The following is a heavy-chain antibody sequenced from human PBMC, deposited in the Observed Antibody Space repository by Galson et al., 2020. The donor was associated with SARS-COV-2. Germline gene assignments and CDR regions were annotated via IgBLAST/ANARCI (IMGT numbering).Heavy chain of an antibody. CDR3: EKERTWVGYFDY. J-gene: IGHJ4*02. V-gene: IGHV3-30*18. CDR2: ISYDGSNK. CDR1: GFTFSSYG. Sequence: GESLKISCAASGFTFSSYGMHCVRQAPGKGLEWVAVISYDGSNKYYADSVKGRFTISRDNSKNTLYLQMNSLRAEDTAVYYCEKERTWVGYFDYWGQGTLVTVSS. D-gene: IGHD2-8*01.